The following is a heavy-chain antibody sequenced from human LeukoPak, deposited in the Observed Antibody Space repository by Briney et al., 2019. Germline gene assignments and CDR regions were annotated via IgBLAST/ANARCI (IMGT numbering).Heavy chain of an antibody. D-gene: IGHD4-17*01. CDR2: IYYSGST. J-gene: IGHJ6*03. CDR1: GGSISSSSYY. V-gene: IGHV4-39*07. CDR3: AKLYGDYSLWGYYYYYMDV. Sequence: SETLSLTCTVSGGSISSSSYYWGWIRQPPGKGLEWIGSIYYSGSTYYNPSLKSRVTISVDKSKNQFSLKLSSVTAADTAVYYCAKLYGDYSLWGYYYYYMDVWGKGTTVTVSS.